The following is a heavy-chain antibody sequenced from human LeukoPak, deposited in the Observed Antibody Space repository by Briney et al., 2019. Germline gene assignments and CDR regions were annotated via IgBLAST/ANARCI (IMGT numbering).Heavy chain of an antibody. D-gene: IGHD1-26*01. CDR3: AKGGKWEPSGWLDY. Sequence: GGSLRLSCAASGFTFSSYAMSWVRQAPGKGLEWVSPISGRGYSTYYADSVKGRFTISRDNSKNTLYLQMNSLRAEDTAIYYCAKGGKWEPSGWLDYWGQGTLVTVSS. J-gene: IGHJ4*02. V-gene: IGHV3-23*01. CDR1: GFTFSSYA. CDR2: ISGRGYST.